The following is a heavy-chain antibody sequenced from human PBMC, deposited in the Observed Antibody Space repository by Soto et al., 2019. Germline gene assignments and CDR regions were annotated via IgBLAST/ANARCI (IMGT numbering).Heavy chain of an antibody. V-gene: IGHV3-23*01. D-gene: IGHD3-10*01. CDR3: AKRRTLWFGELSAH. Sequence: EVQLLESGGGLVQPGGSLRLSCAASGFTFSSYAMSWVRQAPGKGLEWVSAISGSGGSTYYADSVKGRFTISRDNSKNTLYMQMNSLIAEDTAVYYCAKRRTLWFGELSAHWGQATLVTVSS. CDR1: GFTFSSYA. J-gene: IGHJ4*01. CDR2: ISGSGGST.